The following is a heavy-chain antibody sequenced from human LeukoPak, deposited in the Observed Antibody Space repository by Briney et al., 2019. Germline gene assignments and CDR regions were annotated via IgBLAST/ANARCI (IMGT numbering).Heavy chain of an antibody. Sequence: ASVKVSCKASGYTFTSYDISWVRQAPGQGLEWIGWVSVYNGDTKYAQKLQGRVTMTTDTSTSTAYMELRSLRSDDTAVYYCARESGYDSLYYYGMDVWGQGTTVTVSS. CDR2: VSVYNGDT. CDR1: GYTFTSYD. D-gene: IGHD5-12*01. J-gene: IGHJ6*02. CDR3: ARESGYDSLYYYGMDV. V-gene: IGHV1-18*01.